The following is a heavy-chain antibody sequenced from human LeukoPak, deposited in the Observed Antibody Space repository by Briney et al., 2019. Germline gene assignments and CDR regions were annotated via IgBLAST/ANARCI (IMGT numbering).Heavy chain of an antibody. CDR3: ARSAYGDYWYFDL. CDR1: GGSISSSSYD. V-gene: IGHV4-39*01. J-gene: IGHJ2*01. D-gene: IGHD4-17*01. CDR2: IYDSGST. Sequence: SETLSLTCTVSGGSISSSSYDWGWIRQPPGKGLECVGSIYDSGSTFYNPSLKGRVTISVDPSKTQFSLKLSSVTAADTALYYCARSAYGDYWYFDLWGRGTLVTV.